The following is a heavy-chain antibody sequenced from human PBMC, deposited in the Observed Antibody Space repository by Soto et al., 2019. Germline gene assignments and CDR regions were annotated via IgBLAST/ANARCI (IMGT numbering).Heavy chain of an antibody. D-gene: IGHD1-1*01. CDR2: IYYSGST. CDR1: GGSISSSSYY. J-gene: IGHJ5*02. CDR3: ARQTGKAWFDP. V-gene: IGHV4-39*01. Sequence: SETLSLTCTVSGGSISSSSYYWGWIRQPPGKGLEWIGSIYYSGSTYYNPSLKSRVTISVDTSKNQFSLKLSSVTAADTAVYYCARQTGKAWFDPWGQGTLVTVSS.